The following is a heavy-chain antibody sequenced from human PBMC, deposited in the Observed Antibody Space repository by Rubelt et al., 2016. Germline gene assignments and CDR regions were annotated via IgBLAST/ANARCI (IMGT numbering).Heavy chain of an antibody. J-gene: IGHJ4*02. CDR1: GFTFSDYY. Sequence: GKPGGSLRLSCAASGFTFSDYYVSWIRQAPGKGLEWVSYISSSGSTIYYADSVKGRFTISRDNAKNSLYLQMNSLRAEDTAVYYCARERDSSSWEYYFDYWGQGTLVTVSS. CDR2: ISSSGSTI. V-gene: IGHV3-11*04. CDR3: ARERDSSSWEYYFDY. D-gene: IGHD6-13*01.